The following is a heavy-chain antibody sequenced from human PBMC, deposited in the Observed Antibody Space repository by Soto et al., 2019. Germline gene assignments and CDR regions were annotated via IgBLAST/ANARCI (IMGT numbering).Heavy chain of an antibody. D-gene: IGHD3-22*01. CDR3: ARPHSYYYDSSGYYRDAFDI. CDR2: IIPIFGTA. Sequence: ASVKVSCKASGGTFSSYAISWVRQAPGQGLEWMGGIIPIFGTANYAQKFQGRVTITADESTSTAYMELSSLRSEDTAVYYCARPHSYYYDSSGYYRDAFDIWGQGTMVTVSS. CDR1: GGTFSSYA. J-gene: IGHJ3*02. V-gene: IGHV1-69*13.